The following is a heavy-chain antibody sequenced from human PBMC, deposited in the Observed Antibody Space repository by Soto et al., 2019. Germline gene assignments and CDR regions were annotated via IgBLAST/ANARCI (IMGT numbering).Heavy chain of an antibody. V-gene: IGHV3-13*01. J-gene: IGHJ6*03. CDR2: LSYAGDT. Sequence: PGVSLRHSCAASGVTLSTYDMHWVRKATGKGLEWVAALSYAGDTYYPGSVKGRFTVSRESAKNSLYLQMNSLTAGDTAVYYCARGRHSASVDYYMDIWGKGTMVTVSS. D-gene: IGHD5-12*01. CDR1: GVTLSTYD. CDR3: ARGRHSASVDYYMDI.